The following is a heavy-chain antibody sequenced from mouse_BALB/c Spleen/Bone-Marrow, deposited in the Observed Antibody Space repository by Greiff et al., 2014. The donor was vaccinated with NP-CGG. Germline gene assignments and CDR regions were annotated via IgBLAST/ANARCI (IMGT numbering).Heavy chain of an antibody. J-gene: IGHJ4*01. D-gene: IGHD2-14*01. CDR1: GFNIKDTY. Sequence: VQLQQSGAELVKPGASVKLSCTASGFNIKDTYIHWVKQRPEQGLEWIGRIDPANGNTKYDPKFQGKATITTDTSSNTAYLQLSSLTSEGTAVYYCAQGYDWAMDYWGQGTSVTVSS. CDR2: IDPANGNT. V-gene: IGHV14-3*02. CDR3: AQGYDWAMDY.